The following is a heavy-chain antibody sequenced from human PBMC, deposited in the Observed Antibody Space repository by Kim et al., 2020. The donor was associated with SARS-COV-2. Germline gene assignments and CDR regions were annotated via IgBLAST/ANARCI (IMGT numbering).Heavy chain of an antibody. J-gene: IGHJ5*02. CDR2: IYHSGST. CDR1: GGSISSSNW. V-gene: IGHV4-4*02. Sequence: SETLSLTCAVSGGSISSSNWWSWVRQPPGKGLEWIGEIYHSGSTNYNPSLKSRVTISVDKSRNQFSLKLSSVTAADTAVYYCASSSGGSCYSTCWFDPWGQGTLVTVSS. CDR3: ASSSGGSCYSTCWFDP. D-gene: IGHD2-15*01.